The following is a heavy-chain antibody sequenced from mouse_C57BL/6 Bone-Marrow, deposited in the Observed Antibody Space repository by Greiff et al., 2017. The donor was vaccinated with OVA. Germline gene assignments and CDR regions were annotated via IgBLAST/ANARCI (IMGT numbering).Heavy chain of an antibody. CDR3: ASESTVVAKGSYSMDY. CDR2: IDPSDSET. V-gene: IGHV1-52*01. J-gene: IGHJ4*01. Sequence: QVQLQQPGAELVRPGSSVKLSCKASGYTFTSYWMHWVKQRPIQGLEWIGNIDPSDSETHYNQKFKDKATLTVDKSSSTAYMQLSSLTSEDSAVYYCASESTVVAKGSYSMDYWGRGTAVTVSS. CDR1: GYTFTSYW. D-gene: IGHD1-1*01.